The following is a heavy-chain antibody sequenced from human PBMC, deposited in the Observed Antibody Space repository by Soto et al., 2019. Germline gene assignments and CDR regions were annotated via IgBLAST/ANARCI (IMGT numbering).Heavy chain of an antibody. CDR1: GFPFRNNA. Sequence: QVQLVESGGGVVQPGRSLRLSCAASGFPFRNNAMHWVRQAPGKGLEWVAVISQDGSNKNYAASVQGRFTISRDNSKNTLYLQMNSLRAEDTAVYYCAALYSGSYPFEYWGQGTLVTVSS. J-gene: IGHJ4*02. CDR2: ISQDGSNK. CDR3: AALYSGSYPFEY. V-gene: IGHV3-30-3*01. D-gene: IGHD1-26*01.